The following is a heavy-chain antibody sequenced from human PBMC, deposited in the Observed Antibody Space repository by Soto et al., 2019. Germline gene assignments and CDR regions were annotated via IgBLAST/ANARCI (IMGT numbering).Heavy chain of an antibody. CDR2: INPSGGST. D-gene: IGHD3-22*01. CDR1: GYTFTSYY. V-gene: IGHV1-46*01. CDR3: AREATGYYDSSGFTLFDY. Sequence: SVKVSCKASGYTFTSYYMHWVRQAPGQGLEWMGIINPSGGSTSYAQKFQGRVTMTRDTSTSTVYMELSSLRSEDTAVYYCAREATGYYDSSGFTLFDYWGQGTLVTVSS. J-gene: IGHJ4*02.